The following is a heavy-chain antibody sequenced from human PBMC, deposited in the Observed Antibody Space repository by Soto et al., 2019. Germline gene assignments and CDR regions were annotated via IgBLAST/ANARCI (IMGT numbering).Heavy chain of an antibody. D-gene: IGHD3-22*01. CDR2: INPNSGGT. J-gene: IGHJ4*02. CDR1: GYTFTGYY. Sequence: ASVKVSCKASGYTFTGYYMHWVRQAPGQVLEWMGLINPNSGGTNYAQKFQGWVTMTRDTSISTAYMELSRLRSDDTAVYYCARGESYYDSSGYYSQPLFDYGGQGTLVPVSS. CDR3: ARGESYYDSSGYYSQPLFDY. V-gene: IGHV1-2*04.